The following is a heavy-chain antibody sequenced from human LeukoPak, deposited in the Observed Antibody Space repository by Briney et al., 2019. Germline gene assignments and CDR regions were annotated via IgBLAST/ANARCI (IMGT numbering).Heavy chain of an antibody. CDR2: ISGSGDTT. D-gene: IGHD1-26*01. CDR3: AIEVGSFDY. CDR1: GFTFSSFA. J-gene: IGHJ4*02. V-gene: IGHV3-23*01. Sequence: AGGSLRLSCAASGFTFSSFAMTWIRQAPGKGLEWVSVISGSGDTTYYADSVKGRFTMSRDNSKNTLFLQMNSLRVEDTAVYYCAIEVGSFDYRGQGTLVTVSS.